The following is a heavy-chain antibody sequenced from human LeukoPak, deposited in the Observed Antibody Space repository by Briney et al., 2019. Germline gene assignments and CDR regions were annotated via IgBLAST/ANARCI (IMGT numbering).Heavy chain of an antibody. D-gene: IGHD2-15*01. CDR1: GFTFSESS. Sequence: GALRLSCAASGFTFSESSMNWVRQAPGKGLEWVGRIRSKGDGGTTDFATFIEGRFTISRDDSKNTLYLQMNRLTSEDTAVYYCTQGSAQYFDYWGQGTLVTVSS. V-gene: IGHV3-15*07. CDR3: TQGSAQYFDY. J-gene: IGHJ4*02. CDR2: IRSKGDGGTT.